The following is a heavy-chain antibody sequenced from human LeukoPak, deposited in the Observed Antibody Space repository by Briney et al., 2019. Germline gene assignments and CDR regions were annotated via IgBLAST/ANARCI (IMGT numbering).Heavy chain of an antibody. CDR2: INPSGDST. V-gene: IGHV1-46*01. Sequence: ASVTVSCTASGYTFTSYYMHWVRQAPGQGLEWMGIINPSGDSTSYAQKFQGRVTMTRDTSTSTVYMELSSLRSEDTAVYYCAREMYSGSYGAEYFQHWGQGTLVTVSS. J-gene: IGHJ1*01. CDR3: AREMYSGSYGAEYFQH. CDR1: GYTFTSYY. D-gene: IGHD1-26*01.